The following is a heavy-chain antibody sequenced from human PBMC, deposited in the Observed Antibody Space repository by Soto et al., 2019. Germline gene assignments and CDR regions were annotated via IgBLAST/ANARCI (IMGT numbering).Heavy chain of an antibody. CDR3: ARERKLDFWRKGLDV. CDR1: GYTFTSYD. J-gene: IGHJ6*02. CDR2: MDPNSGST. V-gene: IGHV1-8*01. D-gene: IGHD3-3*01. Sequence: ASVKVSFKASGYTFTSYDINWVRQAPGQGLEWLGWMDPNSGSTGYAQNFQGRVTMTRNISINTAHMELSSLRSEDTAVYYCARERKLDFWRKGLDVWGQGTTVTVSS.